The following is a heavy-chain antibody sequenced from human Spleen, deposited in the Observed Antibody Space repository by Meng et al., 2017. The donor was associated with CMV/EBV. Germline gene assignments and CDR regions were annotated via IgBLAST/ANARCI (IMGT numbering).Heavy chain of an antibody. Sequence: CSVYGGSFSGYYWSWIRQPPGQGLEWIGEISHFGGTDYTPSLKSRVSISLDTSKNQFSLKLSSVTAADTSVYYCARGPGYGSSWFVYWGQGTLVTVSS. CDR2: ISHFGGT. CDR3: ARGPGYGSSWFVY. J-gene: IGHJ5*01. V-gene: IGHV4-34*01. D-gene: IGHD6-13*01. CDR1: GGSFSGYY.